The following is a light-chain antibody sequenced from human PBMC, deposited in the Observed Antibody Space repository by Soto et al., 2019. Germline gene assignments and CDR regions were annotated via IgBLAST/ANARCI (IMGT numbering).Light chain of an antibody. CDR1: QSVSST. J-gene: IGKJ1*01. Sequence: EVVLTQSPATLSLSPGERATLSCRASQSVSSTLAWYQQKPGQPPRLLIYGASNRATGIPATFSGSGSGTDFTLTISSLEPEDFAVYYCQQRSDWQRTFGQGTKVDIK. CDR2: GAS. V-gene: IGKV3-11*01. CDR3: QQRSDWQRT.